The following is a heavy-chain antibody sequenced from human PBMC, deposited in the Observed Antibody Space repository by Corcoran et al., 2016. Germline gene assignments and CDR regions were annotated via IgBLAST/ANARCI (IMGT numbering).Heavy chain of an antibody. CDR1: GYTFTSYD. D-gene: IGHD6-19*01. J-gene: IGHJ4*02. CDR3: AIGGPWQWLVREIADYFDY. V-gene: IGHV1-8*01. Sequence: QVQLVQSGAEVKKPGASVKVSCKASGYTFTSYDINWVRQATGQGLEWMGWMNPNSGNTGYAQKFQGRVTMTRNTSISTAYMELSSLRSEDTAVYYCAIGGPWQWLVREIADYFDYWGQGTLVTVSS. CDR2: MNPNSGNT.